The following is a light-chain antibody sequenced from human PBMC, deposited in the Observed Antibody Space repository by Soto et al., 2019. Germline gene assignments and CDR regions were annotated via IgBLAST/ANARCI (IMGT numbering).Light chain of an antibody. CDR3: QTWGTGIHVV. Sequence: QSVLTQSPSASASLGDSVKLTCTLSSGHSSYAIAWHQQQAEKGPRYLMKLNSDGSHNKGDGIPDRFSGSSSGAERYLTISSLQSEDEADYYCQTWGTGIHVVFGGGTKLTVL. J-gene: IGLJ2*01. CDR1: SGHSSYA. CDR2: LNSDGSH. V-gene: IGLV4-69*01.